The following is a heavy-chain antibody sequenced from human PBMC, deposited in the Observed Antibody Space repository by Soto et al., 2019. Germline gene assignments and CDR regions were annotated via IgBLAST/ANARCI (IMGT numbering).Heavy chain of an antibody. CDR2: IYYSGST. CDR3: ARWWSGSRQGFDP. CDR1: GGSISSGDYY. Sequence: QVQLQESGPGLVKPSQTLSLTCTVSGGSISSGDYYWSWIRQHPGKGLEWIGYIYYSGSTYYNPSLHSRVTISVDTSKTQFSLKLSSVPAADTAVYYCARWWSGSRQGFDPWGQGTLVTVSS. D-gene: IGHD3-3*01. J-gene: IGHJ5*02. V-gene: IGHV4-31*03.